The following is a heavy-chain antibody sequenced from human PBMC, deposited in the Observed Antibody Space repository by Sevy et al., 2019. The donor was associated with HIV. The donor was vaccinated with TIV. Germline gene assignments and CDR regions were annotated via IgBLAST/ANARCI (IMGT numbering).Heavy chain of an antibody. CDR1: GFTFSSYA. V-gene: IGHV3-30*04. CDR2: ISYDGSNK. Sequence: GGSLRLSCAASGFTFSSYAMHWVHQAPGKGLEWVAVISYDGSNKYYADSVKGRFTISRDNSKNTLYLQMNSLRAEDTAVYYCARGRGYYDFRTGSIGDAFDIWGQGTMVTVSS. CDR3: ARGRGYYDFRTGSIGDAFDI. D-gene: IGHD3-3*01. J-gene: IGHJ3*02.